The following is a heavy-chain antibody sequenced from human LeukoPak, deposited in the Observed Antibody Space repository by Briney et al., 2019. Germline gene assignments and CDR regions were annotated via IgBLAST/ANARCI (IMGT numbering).Heavy chain of an antibody. CDR3: ARHGDIVVVPAAMRGAPGSNWFDP. CDR1: GGSISSSSYY. Sequence: PSETLSLTCTVSGGSISSSSYYWAWIRQPPGKGLEWIGSIYYSGSAYYNPSLKSRVTISVDTSKNQFSLKLSSVTAADTAVYYCARHGDIVVVPAAMRGAPGSNWFDPWGQGTLVTVSS. V-gene: IGHV4-39*01. D-gene: IGHD2-2*01. J-gene: IGHJ5*02. CDR2: IYYSGSA.